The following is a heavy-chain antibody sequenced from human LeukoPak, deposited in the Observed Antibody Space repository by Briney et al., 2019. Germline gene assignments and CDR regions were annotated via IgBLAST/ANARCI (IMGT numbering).Heavy chain of an antibody. CDR2: IYYSGST. CDR3: ARATVVVVAAPSALYYYGRDV. V-gene: IGHV4-59*01. D-gene: IGHD2-15*01. J-gene: IGHJ6*02. Sequence: PSETLSLTCTVSGGSISSYYWSWIRQPPGKGLEWIGYIYYSGSTNYNPSLKSRVTISVDTSKNQFSLKLSSVTAADTAVYYCARATVVVVAAPSALYYYGRDVWGQGTTVTVSS. CDR1: GGSISSYY.